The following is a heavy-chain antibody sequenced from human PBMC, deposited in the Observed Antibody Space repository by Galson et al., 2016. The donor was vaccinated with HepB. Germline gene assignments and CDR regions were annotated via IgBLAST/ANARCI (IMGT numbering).Heavy chain of an antibody. CDR2: TYYDGSNK. V-gene: IGHV3-33*01. D-gene: IGHD3-22*01. Sequence: SLRLSCAASAFTFSSYVMHWVRQAPGKGLEWVAVTYYDGSNKYYADSVKGRFTISRDNSKNTVYLQMNSLRAEDTAVYYCARENYYDQNHLDYWGQGTLITVSS. CDR3: ARENYYDQNHLDY. J-gene: IGHJ4*02. CDR1: AFTFSSYV.